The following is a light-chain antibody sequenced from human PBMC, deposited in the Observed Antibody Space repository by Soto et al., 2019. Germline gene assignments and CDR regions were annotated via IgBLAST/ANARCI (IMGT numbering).Light chain of an antibody. CDR1: QNINTY. CDR2: AAS. V-gene: IGKV1-39*01. Sequence: DIPMTQSPSSLSASVGDRVTITCRASQNINTYLNWCQQKPGKAPNLLIYAASSLQSGVPSRFSGSGSGTDFTLTISSLQPEDFATYYCQQSYSTPYTFGHGTKLEMK. J-gene: IGKJ2*01. CDR3: QQSYSTPYT.